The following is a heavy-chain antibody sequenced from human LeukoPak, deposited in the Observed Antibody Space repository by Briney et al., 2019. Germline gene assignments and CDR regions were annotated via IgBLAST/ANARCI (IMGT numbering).Heavy chain of an antibody. J-gene: IGHJ4*02. Sequence: ASVKVSCKASGYTFTNYGISWVRQAPGQGLEWMGWISAYNGNTNYAQKLQGRVTMTTDTSTNTAYMELRSRRSDDTAVYYCARAPIWSGHGSLDSWGQGTLVTVSS. CDR1: GYTFTNYG. CDR3: ARAPIWSGHGSLDS. D-gene: IGHD3-3*01. V-gene: IGHV1-18*01. CDR2: ISAYNGNT.